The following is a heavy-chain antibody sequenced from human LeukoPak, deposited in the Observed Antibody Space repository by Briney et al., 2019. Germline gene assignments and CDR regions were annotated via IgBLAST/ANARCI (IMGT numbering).Heavy chain of an antibody. V-gene: IGHV3-30*02. D-gene: IGHD2-15*01. CDR2: IRYDGSNK. CDR1: GFTFSSYG. Sequence: GGSLRLSCAASGFTFSSYGMHWVRQAPGKGLEWVAFIRYDGSNKYYADSVKGRFTISRDNAKNSLYLQMNSLSAEDTAVYYCARGYYYGLDVWGKGTTVTVSS. J-gene: IGHJ6*04. CDR3: ARGYYYGLDV.